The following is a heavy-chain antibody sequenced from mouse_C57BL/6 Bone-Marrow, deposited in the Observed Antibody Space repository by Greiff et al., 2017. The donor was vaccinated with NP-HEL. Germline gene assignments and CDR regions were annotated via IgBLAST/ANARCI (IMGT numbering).Heavy chain of an antibody. CDR2: ISSGSSTI. V-gene: IGHV5-17*01. Sequence: EVKVVESGGGLVKPGGSLKLSCAASGFTFSDYGMHWVRQAPEKGLEWVAYISSGSSTIYYADTVKGRFTISRDNAKNTRFLQMTRLRSEDTAMYYCARNWDFDYWGQGTTLTVSS. CDR3: ARNWDFDY. CDR1: GFTFSDYG. D-gene: IGHD4-1*01. J-gene: IGHJ2*01.